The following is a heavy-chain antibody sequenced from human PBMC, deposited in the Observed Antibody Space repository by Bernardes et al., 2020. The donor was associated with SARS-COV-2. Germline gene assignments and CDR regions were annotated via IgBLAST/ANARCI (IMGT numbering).Heavy chain of an antibody. CDR2: IGTDGSEA. CDR1: GFTFSNYP. V-gene: IGHV3-23*01. D-gene: IGHD1-7*01. CDR3: ARDGGTFSSLGDY. Sequence: GGSLRLSCAASGFTFSNYPMTWVRQAPGKGLEWVSRIGTDGSEAHYADSVRGRFRISRDNRENTVFLQLDNLRAEDTAIYFCARDGGTFSSLGDYWGQGTLVTVSS. J-gene: IGHJ4*02.